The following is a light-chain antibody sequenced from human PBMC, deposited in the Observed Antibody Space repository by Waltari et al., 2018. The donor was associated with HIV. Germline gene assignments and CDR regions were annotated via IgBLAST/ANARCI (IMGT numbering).Light chain of an antibody. V-gene: IGLV3-25*03. CDR1: ALPKHY. Sequence: SYALTQPPSVSVSPGQKARNTCPGDALPKHYAYWSQQTPGQAPVLAIYKDSERPSGIPERFSGSSSGTTVTLTISGVQAEDEADYYCQSADSSGTFYVFGTGTKVTVL. CDR3: QSADSSGTFYV. CDR2: KDS. J-gene: IGLJ1*01.